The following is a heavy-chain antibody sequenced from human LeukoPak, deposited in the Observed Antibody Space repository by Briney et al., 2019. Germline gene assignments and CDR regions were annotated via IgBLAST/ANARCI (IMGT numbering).Heavy chain of an antibody. D-gene: IGHD2-15*01. J-gene: IGHJ4*02. CDR1: GFILDNYA. CDR3: ARRARYCRGASCSSEVYYFDN. Sequence: GGSLRLSCAGWGFILDNYAMLWVRDARGKGVEGVSGIRWNGGGIDYADSVKCRFTLPRHNAKNSLYLQMNTLRAEDTALYYCARRARYCRGASCSSEVYYFDNWGQGTLVTVSS. CDR2: IRWNGGGI. V-gene: IGHV3-9*01.